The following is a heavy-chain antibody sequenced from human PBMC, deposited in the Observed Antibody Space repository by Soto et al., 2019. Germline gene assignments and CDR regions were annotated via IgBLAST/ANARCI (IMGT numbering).Heavy chain of an antibody. CDR1: GGPFSGHY. CDR2: INHRGST. Sequence: QVQLQQWGAGLLKPSETLSLTCAVYGGPFSGHYWSWIRQPPGKGLEWIGEINHRGSTNYNPSLKSRVTISVDTSKNQFSLKLSSVTAADTAVYYCARSLSYVDTAMVCDWGQGTLVTVSS. J-gene: IGHJ4*02. D-gene: IGHD5-18*01. V-gene: IGHV4-34*01. CDR3: ARSLSYVDTAMVCD.